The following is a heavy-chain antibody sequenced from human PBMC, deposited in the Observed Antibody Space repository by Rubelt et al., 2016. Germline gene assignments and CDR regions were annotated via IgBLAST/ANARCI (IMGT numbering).Heavy chain of an antibody. Sequence: RAQGLEWMGWINAGNGNTKYSQKFQGRVTITRDTSASTAYMELSSLRSEDTAVYYCARDRGYYYYGMDVWGQGTTVTVSS. V-gene: IGHV1-3*01. CDR3: ARDRGYYYYGMDV. D-gene: IGHD1-26*01. CDR2: INAGNGNT. J-gene: IGHJ6*02.